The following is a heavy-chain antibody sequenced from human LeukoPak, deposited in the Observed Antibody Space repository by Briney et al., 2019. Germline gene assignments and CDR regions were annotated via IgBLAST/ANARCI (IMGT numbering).Heavy chain of an antibody. Sequence: SETLSLTCTVSGGSISSYYCSWIRQPPGKGLEWIGYLYYSGSTDYNPSLKSRVTISVDPSKNQFSLKLSSVTAADTAVYYCARGGNWNSNWFDPWGQGTLVTVSS. J-gene: IGHJ5*02. CDR1: GGSISSYY. D-gene: IGHD1-7*01. CDR2: LYYSGST. V-gene: IGHV4-59*01. CDR3: ARGGNWNSNWFDP.